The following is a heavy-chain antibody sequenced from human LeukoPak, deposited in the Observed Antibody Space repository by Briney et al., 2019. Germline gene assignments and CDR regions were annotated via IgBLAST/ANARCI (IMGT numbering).Heavy chain of an antibody. Sequence: SETLSLTCTVSGGSISSSSYYWGWIRQPPGKGLEWIGSIYYSGSTYYNPSLKSRVTISVDTSKNQFSLKLSSVTAADTAVYHCARLFGENDYWGQGTLVTVSS. J-gene: IGHJ4*02. CDR1: GGSISSSSYY. CDR2: IYYSGST. D-gene: IGHD3-10*01. V-gene: IGHV4-39*01. CDR3: ARLFGENDY.